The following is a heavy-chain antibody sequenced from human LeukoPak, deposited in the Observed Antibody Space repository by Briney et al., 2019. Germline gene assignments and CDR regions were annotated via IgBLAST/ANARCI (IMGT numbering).Heavy chain of an antibody. CDR2: INLSGST. J-gene: IGHJ5*02. Sequence: SETLSLTCAVYGGSFSGYYWSWIRQPPGKGLEWIGEINLSGSTNYNPSLKSRVTISVDTSKNQFSLKLSSVTAADTAVYYCARGVHYYGSGSYSENWFDPWGQGTLVTVSS. D-gene: IGHD3-10*01. CDR3: ARGVHYYGSGSYSENWFDP. CDR1: GGSFSGYY. V-gene: IGHV4-34*01.